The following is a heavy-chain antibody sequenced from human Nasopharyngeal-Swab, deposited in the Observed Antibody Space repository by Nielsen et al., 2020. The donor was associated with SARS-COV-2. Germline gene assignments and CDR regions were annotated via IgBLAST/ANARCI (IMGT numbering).Heavy chain of an antibody. CDR3: ARLSWTTNDFWSRYYLGYFDS. CDR1: GGSISGGSYY. V-gene: IGHV4-39*01. Sequence: SETLSLTGTVSGGSISGGSYYWGWIHHPPGKGLERSGCIYYSGSTYYKSSLKSRVRISVYTSKKEFSLKLSSVIVADTAVYYCARLSWTTNDFWSRYYLGYFDSWGQGTMVTVSS. CDR2: IYYSGST. D-gene: IGHD3-3*01. J-gene: IGHJ4*02.